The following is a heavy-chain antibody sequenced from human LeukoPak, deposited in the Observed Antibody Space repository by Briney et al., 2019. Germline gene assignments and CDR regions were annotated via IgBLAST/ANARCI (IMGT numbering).Heavy chain of an antibody. V-gene: IGHV3-23*01. CDR2: ISIVTTKT. CDR3: AKGLKWELPSDH. Sequence: GGSLRLSCAASGFTFSTYAMSWVRQAPGKGLEWVSAISIVTTKTYYADSVKGRFTISRDNSKNILYLQMNNLRAEDTAIYYCAKGLKWELPSDHWGQGTLVTVS. J-gene: IGHJ4*02. D-gene: IGHD1-26*01. CDR1: GFTFSTYA.